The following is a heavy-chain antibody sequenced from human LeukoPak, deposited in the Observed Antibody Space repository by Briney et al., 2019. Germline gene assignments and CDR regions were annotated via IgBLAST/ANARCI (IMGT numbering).Heavy chain of an antibody. Sequence: SVKVSCKASGGTFSSYAISWVRQAPGQGLEWMGGIIPIFGTANYAQKLQGRVTMTTDTSTSTAYMELRSLRSDDTAVYYCARMVRGARYNDYWGQGTLVTVSS. CDR2: IIPIFGTA. D-gene: IGHD3-10*01. J-gene: IGHJ4*02. V-gene: IGHV1-69*05. CDR3: ARMVRGARYNDY. CDR1: GGTFSSYA.